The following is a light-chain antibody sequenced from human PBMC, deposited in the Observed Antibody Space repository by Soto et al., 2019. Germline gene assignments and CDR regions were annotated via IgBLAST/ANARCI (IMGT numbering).Light chain of an antibody. Sequence: EIVMTQSPATLSVSPGERATLSCRASQSVSGNLAWYQQKPGQAPSLLIYGASTRTTGIPARFSGSGSGTEFTLTISSLQSEDFAFYYCQQYNNWPPWTFGQGTKVEIK. CDR3: QQYNNWPPWT. CDR2: GAS. CDR1: QSVSGN. J-gene: IGKJ1*01. V-gene: IGKV3-15*01.